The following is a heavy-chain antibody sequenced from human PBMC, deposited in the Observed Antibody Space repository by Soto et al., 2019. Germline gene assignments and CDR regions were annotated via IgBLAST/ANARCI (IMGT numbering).Heavy chain of an antibody. CDR2: IYYSGST. CDR1: GGSISSYY. V-gene: IGHV4-59*01. J-gene: IGHJ4*02. Sequence: PSETLSLTCTVSGGSISSYYWSWIRQPPGKGLEWIGYIYYSGSTNYNPSLKSRVTISVDTSKNQFFLKLSSVTAADTAVYYCAGYSGYEWEPPLLGYWGQGTLVTVSS. D-gene: IGHD5-12*01. CDR3: AGYSGYEWEPPLLGY.